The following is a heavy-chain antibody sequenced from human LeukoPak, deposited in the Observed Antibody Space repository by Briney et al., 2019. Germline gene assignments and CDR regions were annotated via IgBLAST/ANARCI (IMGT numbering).Heavy chain of an antibody. CDR3: ARQRVGAADY. V-gene: IGHV3-74*01. J-gene: IGHJ4*02. CDR2: IYSDGSST. D-gene: IGHD1-26*01. Sequence: PGGSLRLSCAASGFIFNGYWMNRVRPAAGKGLVWVSRIYSDGSSTTYADSVKGRFTISRDNAKKTLYLQMNSLRAEDTALYFCARQRVGAADYWGQGTLVTVSS. CDR1: GFIFNGYW.